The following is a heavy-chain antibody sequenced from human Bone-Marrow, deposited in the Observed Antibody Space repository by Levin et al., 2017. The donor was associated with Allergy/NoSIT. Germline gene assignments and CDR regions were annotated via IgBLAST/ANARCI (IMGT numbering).Heavy chain of an antibody. D-gene: IGHD3-16*01. V-gene: IGHV5-51*01. Sequence: GGSLRLSCQGFGYNFDTYWIGWVRQTPGKGLEWMGSIFPGDFDTRYSPSFQGQVIISADMSVNTAFLQWSSLKASDSGMYYCARRGARALMWGQGTLVTVSS. CDR1: GYNFDTYW. J-gene: IGHJ4*02. CDR2: IFPGDFDT. CDR3: ARRGARALM.